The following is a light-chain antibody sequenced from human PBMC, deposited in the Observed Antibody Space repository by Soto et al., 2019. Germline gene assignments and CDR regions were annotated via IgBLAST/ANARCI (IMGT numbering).Light chain of an antibody. CDR3: QQYNTWYS. V-gene: IGKV1-5*01. Sequence: DIQMTQSPSTLSASLGDRVTITCRASQTISQWLAWYQQKPGKAPKLLIYDASSLETGVPSRFSGSGSGTEFAISISWLQPDDFATYYCQQYNTWYSFGQGTKLEVK. CDR2: DAS. CDR1: QTISQW. J-gene: IGKJ2*03.